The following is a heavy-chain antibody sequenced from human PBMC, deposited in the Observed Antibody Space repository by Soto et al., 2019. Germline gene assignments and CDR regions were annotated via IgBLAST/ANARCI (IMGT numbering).Heavy chain of an antibody. CDR2: INPYKGDT. J-gene: IGHJ3*01. CDR3: ARVKVPAAILGAFDL. Sequence: ASVKVSCKASGYTFSTYGITWVRQAPGQGLDWMGWINPYKGDTNSAARFQDRVTMTTDTSTRTAYMELRSLRSDDTAVYYCARVKVPAAILGAFDLWGQGTLVTVSS. D-gene: IGHD2-2*02. CDR1: GYTFSTYG. V-gene: IGHV1-18*01.